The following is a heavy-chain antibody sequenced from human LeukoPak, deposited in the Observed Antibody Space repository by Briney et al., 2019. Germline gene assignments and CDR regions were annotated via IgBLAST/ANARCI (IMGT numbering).Heavy chain of an antibody. J-gene: IGHJ4*02. CDR1: DDSISSSSYY. D-gene: IGHD3-3*02. CDR3: ARQSTSMSTC. Sequence: SETLSLTCAVSDDSISSSSYYWGWIRQRPEEGLEWIGSIYYSGTTYYNPSLKSRVTISVDTSKNQFSLKLSSVIAADTALYFCARQSTSMSTCWGQGTLVTVSS. CDR2: IYYSGTT. V-gene: IGHV4-39*01.